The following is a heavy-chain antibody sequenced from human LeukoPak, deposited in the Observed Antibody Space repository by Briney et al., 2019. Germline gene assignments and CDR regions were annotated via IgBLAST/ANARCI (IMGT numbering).Heavy chain of an antibody. J-gene: IGHJ4*02. CDR3: ASANWGTHDY. CDR2: IYYSGST. V-gene: IGHV4-39*07. Sequence: KASETLSLTCTVSGGSISSSIYFWGWIRQPPGKGLEWIGRIYYSGSTYYNPSLKSRVTISVDTSKNQFSLKLSSVTAADTAVYYCASANWGTHDYWGQGTLVTVSS. D-gene: IGHD1-14*01. CDR1: GGSISSSIYF.